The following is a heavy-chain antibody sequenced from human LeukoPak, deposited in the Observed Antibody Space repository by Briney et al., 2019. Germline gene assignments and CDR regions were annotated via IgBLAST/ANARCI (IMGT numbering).Heavy chain of an antibody. D-gene: IGHD6-19*01. CDR3: ARGGWYEDY. Sequence: SETLSLTCTVSGGSISNNYWSWIRQPPGRGLEWIGYIYYSGSTNYNSSLTSRVTISVDTSKNQFSLKLSSVTAADTAVYYCARGGWYEDYWGQGILVTVSS. CDR1: GGSISNNY. J-gene: IGHJ4*02. V-gene: IGHV4-59*01. CDR2: IYYSGST.